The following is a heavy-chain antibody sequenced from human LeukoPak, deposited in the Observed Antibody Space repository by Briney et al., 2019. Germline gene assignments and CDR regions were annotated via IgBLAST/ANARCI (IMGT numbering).Heavy chain of an antibody. CDR3: ARRPSSDYYPDDY. CDR2: ISNDGSNK. V-gene: IGHV3-30-3*01. CDR1: GFTFSSYA. D-gene: IGHD3-22*01. Sequence: AGRSLTLSCAASGFTFSSYAMDWVRQGPGQGLEGVAVISNDGSNKYYEDPGKGRFTIPRDNSKNTLYLQMNSLRAEDTAVYYCARRPSSDYYPDDYWGQGTLVTVSS. J-gene: IGHJ4*02.